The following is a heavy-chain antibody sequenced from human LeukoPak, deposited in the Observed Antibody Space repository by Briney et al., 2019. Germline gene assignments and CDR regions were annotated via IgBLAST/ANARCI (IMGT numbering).Heavy chain of an antibody. J-gene: IGHJ4*02. V-gene: IGHV1-46*01. Sequence: ASVKVSCKASGYTFTSFYMHWVRQAPGQGLEWVGIIKPTDGSTNYAQKFQGRVTMTRDTSISTAYMELSRLRSDDTAVYYCARGAGISTFDYWGQGTLVTVSS. CDR3: ARGAGISTFDY. CDR1: GYTFTSFY. D-gene: IGHD2-21*01. CDR2: IKPTDGST.